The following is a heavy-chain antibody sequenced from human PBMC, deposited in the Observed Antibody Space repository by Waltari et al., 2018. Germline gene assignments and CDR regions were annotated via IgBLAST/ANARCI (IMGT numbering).Heavy chain of an antibody. V-gene: IGHV4-59*01. Sequence: QVQLQESGPGLVKPSETLSLTCTVSGGSISSYYWRWIRQPPGKGLEWIGYIYYSGSTNYNPSLKSRVTISVDTSKNQFSLKLSSVTAADTAVYYCARDLGIAVASGIYDYWGQGTLVTVSS. CDR2: IYYSGST. D-gene: IGHD6-19*01. J-gene: IGHJ4*02. CDR1: GGSISSYY. CDR3: ARDLGIAVASGIYDY.